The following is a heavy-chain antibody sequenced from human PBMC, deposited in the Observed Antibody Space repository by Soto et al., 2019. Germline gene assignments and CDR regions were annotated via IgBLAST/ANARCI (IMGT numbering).Heavy chain of an antibody. V-gene: IGHV1-8*01. CDR2: MNPNSGNT. Sequence: QVQLVQSGAEVKKPGASVKVSCKASGYTFTSYDINWVRQATGQGLEWMGWMNPNSGNTGYAQKFQGRVTMTRNTSISAAYMELSSLRSEDTAVYYCARRAVTYYGDWLGYWGQGTLVTVSS. J-gene: IGHJ4*02. CDR1: GYTFTSYD. CDR3: ARRAVTYYGDWLGY. D-gene: IGHD4-17*01.